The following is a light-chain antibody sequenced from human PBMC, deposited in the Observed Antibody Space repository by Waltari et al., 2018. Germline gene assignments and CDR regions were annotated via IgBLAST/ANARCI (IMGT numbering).Light chain of an antibody. CDR3: QQYNSRPPRYT. CDR1: QSVSSN. J-gene: IGKJ2*01. Sequence: EIVLTQSPATLSVSPGERATLSCRASQSVSSNLAWYQHKPGQPPRLLIYGASTRATGIPARFNGSGSGTEFTLTISSLQSEDFAVYYCQQYNSRPPRYTFGQGTNLESK. V-gene: IGKV3-15*01. CDR2: GAS.